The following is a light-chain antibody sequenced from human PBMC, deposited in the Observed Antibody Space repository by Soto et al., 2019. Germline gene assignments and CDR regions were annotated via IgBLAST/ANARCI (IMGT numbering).Light chain of an antibody. CDR3: QQYNNWPPCT. CDR2: DAF. CDR1: QSVSSN. J-gene: IGKJ1*01. V-gene: IGKV3-15*01. Sequence: EIVMTQSPATLSVSPGERATLSCRASQSVSSNLAWYQQKPGQAPRLLIYDAFTRATGGPARFSGSGSGTEFTLTISSLQSEDFAVYYCQQYNNWPPCTCGQGTKVEIK.